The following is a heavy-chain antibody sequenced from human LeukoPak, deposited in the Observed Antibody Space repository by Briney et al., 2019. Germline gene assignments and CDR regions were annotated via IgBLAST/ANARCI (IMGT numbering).Heavy chain of an antibody. CDR1: GYFISSGYF. CDR3: ARARYSSGWYTDWFDP. D-gene: IGHD6-19*01. V-gene: IGHV4-38-2*02. J-gene: IGHJ5*02. Sequence: SETLSLTCSVSGYFISSGYFWGWVRQSPGKGLEWIASIYHRGTTHYNPSLNSRVSMSVDTSKNQFSLKLSSVTAADTAVYYCARARYSSGWYTDWFDPWGQGTLVTVSS. CDR2: IYHRGTT.